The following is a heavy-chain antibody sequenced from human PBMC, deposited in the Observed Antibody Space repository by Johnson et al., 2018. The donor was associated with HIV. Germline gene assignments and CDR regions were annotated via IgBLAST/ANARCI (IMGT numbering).Heavy chain of an antibody. Sequence: QLVESGGGVVQPGGSLRLSCAASGFTFDDYGMSWVRQGPGKGLEWVSGINWSGGSTGYAGSVQGRFTISRDNAKNSLYLQMDSLRAEDTALYYCARDPRSWYDDAFDIWGQGTMVTVSS. V-gene: IGHV3-20*04. CDR2: INWSGGST. J-gene: IGHJ3*02. CDR3: ARDPRSWYDDAFDI. D-gene: IGHD6-13*01. CDR1: GFTFDDYG.